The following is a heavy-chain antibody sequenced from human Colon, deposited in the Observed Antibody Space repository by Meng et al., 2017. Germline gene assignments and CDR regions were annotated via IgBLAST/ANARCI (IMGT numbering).Heavy chain of an antibody. Sequence: QVHLVQSGAEVKKPGASVKLSCKASGNTFTSNTIHWVRQAPGQRPEWMGWVNAGSGNTKYSLKFQNRVTPTRDTSASTAYLEVKSLTSRDTAVYYCVRDPTGGSFHYFDSWGQGALVTVSS. J-gene: IGHJ4*02. CDR2: VNAGSGNT. V-gene: IGHV1-3*01. CDR1: GNTFTSNT. D-gene: IGHD1-14*01. CDR3: VRDPTGGSFHYFDS.